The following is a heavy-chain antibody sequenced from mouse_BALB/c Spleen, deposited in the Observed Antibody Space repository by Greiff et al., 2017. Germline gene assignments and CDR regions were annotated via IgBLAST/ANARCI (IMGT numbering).Heavy chain of an antibody. D-gene: IGHD1-2*01. J-gene: IGHJ2*01. V-gene: IGHV3-6*02. CDR1: GYSITSGYY. CDR2: ISYDGSN. CDR3: ASYYGHRFDY. Sequence: EVQLQESGPGLVKPSQSLSLTCSVTGYSITSGYYWNWIRQFPGNKLEWMGYISYDGSNNYNPSLKNRISITRDTSKNQFFLKLNSVTTEDTATYYCASYYGHRFDYWGQGTTLTVSS.